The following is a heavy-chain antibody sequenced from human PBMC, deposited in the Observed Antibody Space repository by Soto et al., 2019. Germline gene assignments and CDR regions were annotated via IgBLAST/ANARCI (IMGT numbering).Heavy chain of an antibody. CDR2: ISYDGSNK. Sequence: QVQLVESGGGVVQPGRSLRLSCAASGFTFSSYGMHWVRQAPGKGLEWVAVISYDGSNKYYADSVKGRFTISRDNYKNRQFLQMNRLRAEDTAVYYCGKEVHYSSRYHRAFDHRGQGNLVTGSS. J-gene: IGHJ4*02. D-gene: IGHD3-22*01. CDR3: GKEVHYSSRYHRAFDH. V-gene: IGHV3-30*18. CDR1: GFTFSSYG.